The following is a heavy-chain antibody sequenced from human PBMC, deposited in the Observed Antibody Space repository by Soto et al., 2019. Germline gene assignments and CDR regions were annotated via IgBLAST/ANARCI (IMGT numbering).Heavy chain of an antibody. D-gene: IGHD6-13*01. J-gene: IGHJ6*02. V-gene: IGHV4-34*01. CDR1: GGSFSGYY. CDR3: ARDRQQLVLTRYYYYYYGMDV. Sequence: PSETLSLTCAVYGGSFSGYYWSWIRQPPGKGLEWIGEINHSGSTNYNPSLKSRVTISVDTSKNQFSLRAEDTAVYYCARDRQQLVLTRYYYYYYGMDVWGQGTTVTVSS. CDR2: INHSGST.